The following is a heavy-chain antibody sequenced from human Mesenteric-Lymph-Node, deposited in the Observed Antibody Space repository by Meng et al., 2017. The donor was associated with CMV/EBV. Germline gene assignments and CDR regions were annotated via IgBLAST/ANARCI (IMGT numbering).Heavy chain of an antibody. Sequence: GESLKISCVASGFTFSSYAMSWVRQSPEKGLEWVSAISANGVGTYYADSVKGRLTISRDNSKNTLYLQMNGLRAEDAAVYYCAKVFDVTERTHGDYGLDVWGQGTTVTVSS. CDR2: ISANGVGT. V-gene: IGHV3-23*01. D-gene: IGHD1-1*01. CDR1: GFTFSSYA. CDR3: AKVFDVTERTHGDYGLDV. J-gene: IGHJ6*02.